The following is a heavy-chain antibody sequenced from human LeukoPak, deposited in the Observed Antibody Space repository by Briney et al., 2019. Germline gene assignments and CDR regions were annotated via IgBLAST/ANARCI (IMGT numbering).Heavy chain of an antibody. CDR3: ARTVHYSSGWSPTYYFDY. V-gene: IGHV4-59*01. D-gene: IGHD6-19*01. CDR2: IYYSGNT. J-gene: IGHJ4*02. Sequence: SETLSLTCTVSGGSISNYYWSWIRQPPGKGLEWIGYIYYSGNTNYNPSLKSRVTISVDTSNHQFSLNLSSVTAADTAVYYCARTVHYSSGWSPTYYFDYWGQGTLVTVSS. CDR1: GGSISNYY.